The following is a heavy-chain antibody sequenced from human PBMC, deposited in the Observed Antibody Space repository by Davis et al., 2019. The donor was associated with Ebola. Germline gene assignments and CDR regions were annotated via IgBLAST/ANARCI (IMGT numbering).Heavy chain of an antibody. CDR1: GFTFSSYD. Sequence: PGGSLRLSCAASGFTFSSYDMHWVRQATGKGLEWVSAIGTAGDTYYPGSGKGRFTISRENAKNSLYLQMNSLRAEDTAVYYCARVGYSSGWYGFDYWGQGTLVTVSS. CDR2: IGTAGDT. J-gene: IGHJ4*02. V-gene: IGHV3-13*01. D-gene: IGHD6-19*01. CDR3: ARVGYSSGWYGFDY.